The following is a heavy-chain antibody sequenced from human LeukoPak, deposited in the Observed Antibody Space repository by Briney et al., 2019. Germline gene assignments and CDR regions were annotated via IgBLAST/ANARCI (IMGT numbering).Heavy chain of an antibody. V-gene: IGHV3-23*01. D-gene: IGHD6-19*01. Sequence: GGSLRLSCAASGFTFSSYAMSWVRQAPGKGLEWVSAVSGSGGSTYYADSVKGRFTISRDNSKNTLYLQMNSLRAEDTAVYYCAKDISGWYGSFAFDIWGQGTMVTVSS. J-gene: IGHJ3*02. CDR2: VSGSGGST. CDR3: AKDISGWYGSFAFDI. CDR1: GFTFSSYA.